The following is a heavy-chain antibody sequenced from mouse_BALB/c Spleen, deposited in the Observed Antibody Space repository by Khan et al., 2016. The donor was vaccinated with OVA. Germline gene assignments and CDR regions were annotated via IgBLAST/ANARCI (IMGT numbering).Heavy chain of an antibody. V-gene: IGHV1S137*01. Sequence: VKLMESGAELVRPGVSVKISCKGSGYTFTDYAMHWVNQSHAKSLEWIGVISTYYGDANYNQKFKGKATMTVDKSSSTAYVELARLTSEDSAIYYCARSHSGFAYWGQGTLVTVS. CDR1: GYTFTDYA. CDR2: ISTYYGDA. J-gene: IGHJ3*01. CDR3: ARSHSGFAY.